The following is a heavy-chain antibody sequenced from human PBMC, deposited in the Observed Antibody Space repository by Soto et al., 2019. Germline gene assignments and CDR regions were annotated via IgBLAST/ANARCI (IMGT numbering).Heavy chain of an antibody. CDR3: ARGGSSDWQVAFDF. V-gene: IGHV4-34*01. D-gene: IGHD6-19*01. CDR2: VNHNGRN. CDR1: GGSFSGYF. J-gene: IGHJ3*01. Sequence: QLHQQQWGAGLLKPSETLSLTCAVYGGSFSGYFWNWIRQSPGKGLEWIGKVNHNGRNNYNPSLKSRVTISLDMSKNQISLKLTSVTAADTAVYYCARGGSSDWQVAFDFWGPGTMVTVSS.